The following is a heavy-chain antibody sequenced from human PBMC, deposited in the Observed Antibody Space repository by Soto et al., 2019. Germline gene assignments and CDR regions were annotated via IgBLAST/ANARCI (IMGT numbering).Heavy chain of an antibody. J-gene: IGHJ3*02. Sequence: GXSVKVSCKASGYTFTSYGVSLVRQAPGQGHEWMGWISAYNGNTNNAQKLQGRVTMTTGTATSTAYMELRSLRSHDTSVYYCARGAEDYGGYDAFDIWGQGTMVTVSS. V-gene: IGHV1-18*01. CDR1: GYTFTSYG. D-gene: IGHD4-17*01. CDR3: ARGAEDYGGYDAFDI. CDR2: ISAYNGNT.